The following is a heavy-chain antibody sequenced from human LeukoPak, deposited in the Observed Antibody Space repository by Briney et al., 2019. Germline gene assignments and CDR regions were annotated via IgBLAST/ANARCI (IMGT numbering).Heavy chain of an antibody. CDR2: INAGNGNT. Sequence: ASVKVSCTASGYTFTSYAMHWVRQAPGQRLEWMGWINAGNGNTKYSQEFQGRVTITRDTSASTAYMELSSLRSEDMAVYYCARGEWELLGWFDPWGQGTLVTLSS. CDR3: ARGEWELLGWFDP. V-gene: IGHV1-3*03. CDR1: GYTFTSYA. J-gene: IGHJ5*02. D-gene: IGHD1-26*01.